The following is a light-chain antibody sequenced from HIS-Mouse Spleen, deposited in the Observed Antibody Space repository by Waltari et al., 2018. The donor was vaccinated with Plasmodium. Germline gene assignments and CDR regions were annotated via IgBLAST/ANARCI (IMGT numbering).Light chain of an antibody. CDR2: EGS. CDR1: SSDVWSYNL. V-gene: IGLV2-23*01. CDR3: CSYAGSSTYV. Sequence: QSALTQPASVSGSPGQSITISCTGTSSDVWSYNLVSWYQQHPGKAPKLMIYEGSKRPSGVSNRCSGSKSCNTASLTISGLQAEDEADYYCCSYAGSSTYVFGTGTKVTVL. J-gene: IGLJ1*01.